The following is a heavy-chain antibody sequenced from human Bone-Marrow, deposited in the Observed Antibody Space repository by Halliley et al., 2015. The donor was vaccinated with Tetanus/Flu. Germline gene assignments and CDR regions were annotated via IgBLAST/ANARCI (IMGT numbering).Heavy chain of an antibody. CDR3: ARDSVAGIRFET. J-gene: IGHJ5*02. CDR1: GGSMHSYY. D-gene: IGHD6-19*01. Sequence: TLSLTCTVSGGSMHSYYWSWIRQPPGKGLEWLGHVFYSGRTSYNPSLKSRVIISVDMSKNQFSLELNSVTAADTAICYCARDSVAGIRFETWGPGTLVTVSA. V-gene: IGHV4-59*01. CDR2: VFYSGRT.